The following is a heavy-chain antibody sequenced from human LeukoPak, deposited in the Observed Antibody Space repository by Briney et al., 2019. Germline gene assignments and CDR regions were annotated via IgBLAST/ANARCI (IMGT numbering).Heavy chain of an antibody. V-gene: IGHV6-1*01. CDR3: ARGWTHDGFNI. Sequence: SQTLSLTCVISGDSVSNNAWNWVRQTPSGGLECLGRTYYNSKWYNDYAESVKSRISISPDTSKNQFSLQLNSVTPEDTAVYYCARGWTHDGFNIWSQGTMVTVSS. CDR1: GDSVSNNA. J-gene: IGHJ3*02. CDR2: TYYNSKWYN. D-gene: IGHD3/OR15-3a*01.